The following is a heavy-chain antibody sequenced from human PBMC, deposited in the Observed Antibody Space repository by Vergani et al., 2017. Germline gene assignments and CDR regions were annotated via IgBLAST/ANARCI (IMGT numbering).Heavy chain of an antibody. CDR3: AKDNRGYGDYVDY. V-gene: IGHV3-9*01. CDR1: GFTFDDYA. CDR2: ISWNSGSI. Sequence: EVQLVESGGGLVQPGRSPRLSCAASGFTFDDYAMHWVRQAPGKGLEWVSGISWNSGSIGYADSVKGRFTISRDNAKNSLYLQRNSLRAEDTALYYCAKDNRGYGDYVDYWGQGTLVTVSS. J-gene: IGHJ4*02. D-gene: IGHD3-10*01.